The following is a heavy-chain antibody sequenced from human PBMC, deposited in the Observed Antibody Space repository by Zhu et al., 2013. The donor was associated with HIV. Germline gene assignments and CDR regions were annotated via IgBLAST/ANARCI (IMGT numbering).Heavy chain of an antibody. Sequence: QVQLVQSGAEVKEPGASVKVSCKASGYTFTSYGISWVRQAPGQGLEWMGWISAYKDNTNYAQNLQGRVTMTTDTSTSTAYMELRSLGSDDTDVYYCARDLGITTLPLAYYYGMDVWGQGTTVTVSS. CDR3: ARDLGITTLPLAYYYGMDV. CDR2: ISAYKDNT. J-gene: IGHJ6*02. CDR1: GYTFTSYG. D-gene: IGHD3-3*01. V-gene: IGHV1-18*04.